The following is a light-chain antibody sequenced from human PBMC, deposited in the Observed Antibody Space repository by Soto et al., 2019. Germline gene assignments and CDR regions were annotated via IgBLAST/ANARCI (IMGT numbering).Light chain of an antibody. Sequence: QSVLTQPASVSGSPGHSITISCTGTSSDVGNYNLVSWYQQHPDKAPKLMIYEVTKRPSGVSNRFSGSKSGSTASLTISGLQVEAEAVYYCPSFAGGGTYYVFGGGTKVTFL. CDR1: SSDVGNYNL. J-gene: IGLJ1*01. CDR3: PSFAGGGTYYV. CDR2: EVT. V-gene: IGLV2-23*02.